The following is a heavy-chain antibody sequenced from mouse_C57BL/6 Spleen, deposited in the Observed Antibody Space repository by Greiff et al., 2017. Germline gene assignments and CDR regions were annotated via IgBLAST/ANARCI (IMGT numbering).Heavy chain of an antibody. Sequence: VQLKESGPELVKPGASVKLSCKASGYTFTSYDINWVKQRPGQGLEWIGWIYPRDGSTKYNEKLKGKATLTVDTSSSTAYMELHSLTSEDSAVYFCARDYGRLMDYWGQGTSVTVSS. CDR2: IYPRDGST. CDR1: GYTFTSYD. J-gene: IGHJ4*01. V-gene: IGHV1-85*01. D-gene: IGHD1-1*01. CDR3: ARDYGRLMDY.